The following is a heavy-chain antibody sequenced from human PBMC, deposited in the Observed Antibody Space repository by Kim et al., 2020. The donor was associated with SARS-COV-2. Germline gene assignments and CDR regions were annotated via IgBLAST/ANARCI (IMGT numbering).Heavy chain of an antibody. J-gene: IGHJ6*02. Sequence: SETLSLTCTVSGGSISSSSYYWGWIRQPPGQGLEWIGSIYYSGSTYYNPSLKSRVTISVDTSKNQFSLKLSSVTAADTAVYYCAIGGSAARGIDYYGMDVWGQGTTVTVSS. CDR2: IYYSGST. V-gene: IGHV4-39*01. CDR1: GGSISSSSYY. D-gene: IGHD2-2*01. CDR3: AIGGSAARGIDYYGMDV.